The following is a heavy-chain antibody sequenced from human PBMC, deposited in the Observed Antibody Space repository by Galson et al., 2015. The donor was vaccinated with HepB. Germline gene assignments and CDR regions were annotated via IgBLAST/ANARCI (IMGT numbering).Heavy chain of an antibody. CDR3: ARVPVGVTNAFDY. J-gene: IGHJ4*02. V-gene: IGHV1-46*01. CDR2: INPTGGRT. D-gene: IGHD1-26*01. Sequence: SVKVSCKASGYTLTSYYIHWVRQAPGQSLEWMGSINPTGGRTSYAQRFQGRVTMTRDTSTSTVYMELSSLRFEDTAVYYCARVPVGVTNAFDYWGQGTLVTVSS. CDR1: GYTLTSYY.